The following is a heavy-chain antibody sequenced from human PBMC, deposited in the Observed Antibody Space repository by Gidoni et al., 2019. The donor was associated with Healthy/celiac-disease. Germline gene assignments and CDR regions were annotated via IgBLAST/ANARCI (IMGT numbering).Heavy chain of an antibody. D-gene: IGHD4-17*01. CDR3: AKVYLDYGGNCLDY. J-gene: IGHJ4*02. V-gene: IGHV3-23*01. Sequence: SLKGRFTISRDNSKNTLYLQMNSLRAEDTAVYYCAKVYLDYGGNCLDYWGQGTLVTVSS.